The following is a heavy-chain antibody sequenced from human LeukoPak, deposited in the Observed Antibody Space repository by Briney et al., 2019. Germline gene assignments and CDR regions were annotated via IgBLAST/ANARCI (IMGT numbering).Heavy chain of an antibody. CDR1: GGTFSSYA. Sequence: EASVKVSCKASGGTFSSYAISWVRQAPGQGLEWMGGIIPIFGTANYAQKFQGRVTMTRDTSTSTVYMELSSLRSEDTAVYYCTTNKIVVVPAAIMGQDYFDYWGQGTLVTVSS. J-gene: IGHJ4*02. V-gene: IGHV1-69*05. D-gene: IGHD2-2*01. CDR2: IIPIFGTA. CDR3: TTNKIVVVPAAIMGQDYFDY.